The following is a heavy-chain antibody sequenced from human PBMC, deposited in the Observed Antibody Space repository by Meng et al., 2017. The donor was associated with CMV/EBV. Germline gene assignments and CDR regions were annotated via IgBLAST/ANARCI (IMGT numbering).Heavy chain of an antibody. V-gene: IGHV2-5*02. Sequence: QNTLKESGPTLVKPKQTLPLTCTFSGFSLSTSGVGVGWIRQPPGKALEWLALIYWDDDKRYSPSLKSRLTITKDTSKNQVVLTMTNMDPVDTATYYCARIAAAGRFDYWGQGTLVTASS. CDR2: IYWDDDK. D-gene: IGHD6-13*01. J-gene: IGHJ4*02. CDR1: GFSLSTSGVG. CDR3: ARIAAAGRFDY.